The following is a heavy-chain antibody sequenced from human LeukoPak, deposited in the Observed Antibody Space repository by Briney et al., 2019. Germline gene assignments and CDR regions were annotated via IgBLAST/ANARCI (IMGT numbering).Heavy chain of an antibody. CDR1: GYTFTGYY. J-gene: IGHJ4*02. D-gene: IGHD6-13*01. CDR3: ARGVAAALYDY. Sequence: ASVKVSCKPSGYTFTGYYIHRVRQAPGQGLERMGWINPKSGGTSYAQKFQGRVTMTSDTSISTAYMELSRLGSADTAVYYCARGVAAALYDYWGQGTPVTVSS. CDR2: INPKSGGT. V-gene: IGHV1-2*02.